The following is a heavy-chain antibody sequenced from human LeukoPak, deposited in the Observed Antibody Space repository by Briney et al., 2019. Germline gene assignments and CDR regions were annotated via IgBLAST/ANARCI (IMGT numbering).Heavy chain of an antibody. CDR2: LSFDGSGL. CDR1: GFKFSSYP. Sequence: QSGGSLRLSCAASGFKFSSYPMHWVRQAPGKGLEWVAALSFDGSGLFYADSVKGRFSVSRDNSKNTLFLQMNSLRAEDTAVYYCAKEGDSSGYCGVFDIWGQGTVVTVSS. CDR3: AKEGDSSGYCGVFDI. J-gene: IGHJ3*02. V-gene: IGHV3-30*04. D-gene: IGHD3-22*01.